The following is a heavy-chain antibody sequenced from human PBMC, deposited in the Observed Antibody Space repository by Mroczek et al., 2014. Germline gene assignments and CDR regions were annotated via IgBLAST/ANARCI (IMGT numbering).Heavy chain of an antibody. CDR3: ARGGGYYYDSSGYPDWYFDL. CDR2: IYYSGST. D-gene: IGHD3-22*01. J-gene: IGHJ2*01. Sequence: QVQLQQWGPGLVKPSETLSLTCTVSGGSISSYYWSWIRQPPGKGLEWIGYIYYSGSTNYNPSLKSRVTISVDTSKNQFSLKLSSVTAADTAVYYCARGGGYYYDSSGYPDWYFDLWGRGTLVTVSS. CDR1: GGSISSYY. V-gene: IGHV4-59*01.